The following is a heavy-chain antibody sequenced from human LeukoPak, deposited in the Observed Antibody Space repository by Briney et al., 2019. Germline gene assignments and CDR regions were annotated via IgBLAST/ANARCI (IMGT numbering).Heavy chain of an antibody. J-gene: IGHJ3*02. CDR2: TSPSGGTI. CDR3: AREKKTEWTTGAFDM. Sequence: GGSLRLSCAASGFTFSDYYMSWIRQAPETGLEWLSYTSPSGGTIYXXDSVXGRFTMSRDNAQNALYLEMNSLRAEDTAVYYCAREKKTEWTTGAFDMWGQGTMVIVSS. CDR1: GFTFSDYY. D-gene: IGHD3-3*01. V-gene: IGHV3-11*01.